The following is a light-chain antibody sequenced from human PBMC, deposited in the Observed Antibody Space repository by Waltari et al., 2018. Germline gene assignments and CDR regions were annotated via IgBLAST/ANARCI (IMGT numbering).Light chain of an antibody. CDR3: MEALQSVT. Sequence: DIVMTQSPLSLSVTPGEPASISCRSSQSLLDSNEYNYLDWYLQKPGQSPRILIYLGSNRASGVPDRFSGSGSGTDFTLKISRVEAEDAGIYYCMEALQSVTFGQGTRLEIK. J-gene: IGKJ5*01. V-gene: IGKV2-28*01. CDR1: QSLLDSNEYNY. CDR2: LGS.